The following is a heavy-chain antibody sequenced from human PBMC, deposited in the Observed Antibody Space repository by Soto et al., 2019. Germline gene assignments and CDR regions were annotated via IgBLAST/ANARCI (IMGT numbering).Heavy chain of an antibody. CDR1: GFTVSSNY. CDR2: IYSGGST. D-gene: IGHD3-16*02. CDR3: AKDRYDYVWGSYRVGGFDY. V-gene: IGHV3-53*01. J-gene: IGHJ4*02. Sequence: EVQLVESGGGLIQPGGSLRLSCAASGFTVSSNYMSWVRQAPGKGLEWVSVIYSGGSTYYADSVKGRFTISRDNSKNTLYLQMNSLRDEDTAVYYCAKDRYDYVWGSYRVGGFDYWGQGTLVTVSS.